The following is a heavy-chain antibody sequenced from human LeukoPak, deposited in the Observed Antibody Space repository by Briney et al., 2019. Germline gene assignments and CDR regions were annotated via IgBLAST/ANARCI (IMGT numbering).Heavy chain of an antibody. CDR1: GGSISSYY. Sequence: PSETLSLTCTVSGGSISSYYWSWIRQPPGKGLEWIGYIYYSGSTNYNPSLKSRVTISVDTSKNQFSLKLSSVTAADTAVYYCAAHRGYEYIQHWGQGTLVTVSS. CDR3: AAHRGYEYIQH. CDR2: IYYSGST. D-gene: IGHD3-22*01. J-gene: IGHJ1*01. V-gene: IGHV4-59*01.